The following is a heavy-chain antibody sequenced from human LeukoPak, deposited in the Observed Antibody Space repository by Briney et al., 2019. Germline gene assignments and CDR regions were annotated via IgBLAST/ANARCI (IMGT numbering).Heavy chain of an antibody. D-gene: IGHD6-19*01. V-gene: IGHV3-7*01. CDR2: IKQDGSEK. CDR3: ARVRYSSGWYSDK. J-gene: IGHJ4*02. CDR1: GFTFSSYW. Sequence: PGGSLRLSCAASGFTFSSYWMSWVRQAPGKGLEWVANIKQDGSEKYYVDSVKGRFTISRDSAKNSLYLQMNSLRAEDTAVYYCARVRYSSGWYSDKWGQGTLVTVSS.